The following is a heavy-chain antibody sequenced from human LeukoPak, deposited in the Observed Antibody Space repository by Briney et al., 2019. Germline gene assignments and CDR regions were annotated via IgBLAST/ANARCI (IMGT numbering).Heavy chain of an antibody. CDR2: IDPNSGDT. D-gene: IGHD3-22*01. CDR1: GYTFTGYY. Sequence: ASVKVSCKTSGYTFTGYYMHWVRQAPGQGLEWMGWIDPNSGDTHYTQKSQGRVTMTSDTSISAAYMELSRLTSDDTAVYYCARVSTAIYDFYYYASSAYSFAYWGQRTLVTASS. CDR3: ARVSTAIYDFYYYASSAYSFAY. V-gene: IGHV1-2*02. J-gene: IGHJ4*02.